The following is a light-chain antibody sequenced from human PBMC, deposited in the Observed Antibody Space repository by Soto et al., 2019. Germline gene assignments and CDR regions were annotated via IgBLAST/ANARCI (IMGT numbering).Light chain of an antibody. CDR1: QSISSS. J-gene: IGKJ2*01. CDR3: QQYDSYSYN. V-gene: IGKV1-5*03. Sequence: DIQMTQSPSTLSASVGDRATITCRASQSISSSLAWYQQKPGKAPKLRIFKASNLESGVPSRFSGSGSGTEFTLTISSLQPDDFATYYCQQYDSYSYNFGQGTKLEIK. CDR2: KAS.